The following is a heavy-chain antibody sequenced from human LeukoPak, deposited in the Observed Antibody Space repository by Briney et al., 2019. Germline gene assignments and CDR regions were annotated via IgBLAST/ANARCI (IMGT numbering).Heavy chain of an antibody. CDR1: GFTFNDYS. V-gene: IGHV3-11*06. J-gene: IGHJ6*01. CDR2: ISSSSSYI. D-gene: IGHD2-2*01. Sequence: VGSLRLYCAASGFTFNDYSISWIRQAPGKGLEWVSSISSSSSYIYYADSVKGRFTISRDTAKNTLYLQMNSLRPEDTAVYYCARAGWGVVVPAAADYYYSGMAVYERPTTVTVSS. CDR3: ARAGWGVVVPAAADYYYSGMAV.